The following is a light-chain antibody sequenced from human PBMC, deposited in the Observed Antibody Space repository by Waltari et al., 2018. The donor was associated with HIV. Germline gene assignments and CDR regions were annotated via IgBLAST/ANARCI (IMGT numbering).Light chain of an antibody. Sequence: QSVLTQPPSVSGTPGQRVTISCSGASSNIGRNTVNWFQLLPGTAPKLLIYTDTQRPSGCPDRYSGSKSGTSASLAISGLQSEDEADYFCAAWDDSLNGLWVFGGGTKLTVL. V-gene: IGLV1-44*01. CDR2: TDT. CDR1: SSNIGRNT. J-gene: IGLJ3*02. CDR3: AAWDDSLNGLWV.